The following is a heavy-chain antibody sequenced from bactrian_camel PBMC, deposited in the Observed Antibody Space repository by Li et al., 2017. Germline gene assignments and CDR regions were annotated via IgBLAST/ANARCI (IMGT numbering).Heavy chain of an antibody. Sequence: VQLVESGGGSVQPGESLRLTCTFSETRYCMGWFRQPPGKDREGVAVMDSLGRTKYADSVNGRFTISKGNKKTILLLEMHNLKPEDTGVYYCAGEQYGGCRASAASGFWGQGTQVTVSS. J-gene: IGHJ6*01. CDR1: ETRYC. V-gene: IGHV3S53*01. D-gene: IGHD6*01. CDR3: AGEQYGGCRASAASGF. CDR2: MDSLGRT.